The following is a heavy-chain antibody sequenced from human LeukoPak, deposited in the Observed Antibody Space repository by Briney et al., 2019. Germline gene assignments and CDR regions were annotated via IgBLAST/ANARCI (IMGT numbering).Heavy chain of an antibody. CDR3: ARDIADWNDGFWDY. Sequence: GGSLRLSCAASGFTFSSYAMGWVRQAPGKGLEWVSSISSSSSYIYYADSVKGRFTISRDNAKNSLYLQMNSLRAEDTAVYYCARDIADWNDGFWDYWGQGTLVTVSS. J-gene: IGHJ4*02. D-gene: IGHD1-1*01. V-gene: IGHV3-21*01. CDR2: ISSSSSYI. CDR1: GFTFSSYA.